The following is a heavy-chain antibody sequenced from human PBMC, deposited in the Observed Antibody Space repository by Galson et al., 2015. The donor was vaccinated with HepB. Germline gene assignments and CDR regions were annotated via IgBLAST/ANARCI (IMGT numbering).Heavy chain of an antibody. D-gene: IGHD6-13*01. J-gene: IGHJ4*02. Sequence: SLRLSCAASGFTFSTYSMNWFRQAPGKGLEWVSYISSNSRTIYYADSVKGRFTISRDNAMNSLYLQMNSLRAEDTAVYYCARSAYSSSWTSFDHWGQGTLVTVSS. V-gene: IGHV3-48*04. CDR2: ISSNSRTI. CDR3: ARSAYSSSWTSFDH. CDR1: GFTFSTYS.